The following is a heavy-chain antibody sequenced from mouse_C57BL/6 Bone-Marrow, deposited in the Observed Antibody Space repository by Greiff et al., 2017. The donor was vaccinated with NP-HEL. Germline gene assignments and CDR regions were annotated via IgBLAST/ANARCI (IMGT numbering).Heavy chain of an antibody. CDR3: ARFITTVGMDY. D-gene: IGHD1-1*01. Sequence: EVKVVESGGGLVKPGGSLKLSCAASGFTFSSYAMSWVRQTPEKRLEWVATISDGGSYTYYPDNVKGRFTISRDNAKNNLYLQMSHLKSEDTAMYYCARFITTVGMDYWGQGTSVTVSS. J-gene: IGHJ4*01. CDR2: ISDGGSYT. CDR1: GFTFSSYA. V-gene: IGHV5-4*03.